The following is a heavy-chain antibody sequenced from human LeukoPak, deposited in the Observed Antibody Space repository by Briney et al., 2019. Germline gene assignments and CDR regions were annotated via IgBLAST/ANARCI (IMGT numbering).Heavy chain of an antibody. Sequence: PSETLSLTCTVSGGSISSYYWSWIRQPPGKGLEWIGYIYYSGSTNYNPSLKSRVTISVDTSKNQFSLKLSSVTAADTAVYYCARHVYCDSSPYNWFDPWGQGTLVTVSS. V-gene: IGHV4-59*08. D-gene: IGHD3-22*01. CDR1: GGSISSYY. CDR3: ARHVYCDSSPYNWFDP. J-gene: IGHJ5*02. CDR2: IYYSGST.